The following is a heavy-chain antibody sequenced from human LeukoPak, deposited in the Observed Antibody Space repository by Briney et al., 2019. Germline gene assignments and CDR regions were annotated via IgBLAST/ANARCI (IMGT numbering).Heavy chain of an antibody. Sequence: SVKVSCKASGGTFSSYAISRVRQAPGQGLEWMGGIIPISGTANYAQKFQGRVTITADESTSTAYMELSSLRSEDTAVYYCASRASRSGSYYYYYYGMDVWGKGTTVTVSS. CDR3: ASRASRSGSYYYYYYGMDV. CDR2: IIPISGTA. D-gene: IGHD3-10*01. V-gene: IGHV1-69*01. CDR1: GGTFSSYA. J-gene: IGHJ6*04.